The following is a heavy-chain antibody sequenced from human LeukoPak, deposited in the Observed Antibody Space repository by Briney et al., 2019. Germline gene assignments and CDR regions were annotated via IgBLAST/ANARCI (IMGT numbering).Heavy chain of an antibody. D-gene: IGHD5-18*01. CDR2: ISSSSSYI. V-gene: IGHV3-21*01. Sequence: NPGGSLRLSCAASGFTFSSYSMNWVRQAPGKGLEWVSSISSSSSYIYYADSVKGRFTISRDNAKNSLYLQMNSLRAEDTAVCYCARVRGYSYGHYEHVDYWGQGTLVTVSS. CDR3: ARVRGYSYGHYEHVDY. CDR1: GFTFSSYS. J-gene: IGHJ4*02.